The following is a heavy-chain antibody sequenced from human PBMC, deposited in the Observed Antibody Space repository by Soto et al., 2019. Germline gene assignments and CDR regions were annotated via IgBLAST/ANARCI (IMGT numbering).Heavy chain of an antibody. Sequence: EVQLVESGGGLVQPGGSLRLSCAASGFTFSDHDMDWVRQAPGKGREWVGRTRNKANSYTTEYAASVKGRFTISRDDPKNSLYLQMNSLKTEDTAVYYCARVAVAGNDYWGQGTLVTVSS. V-gene: IGHV3-72*01. CDR1: GFTFSDHD. D-gene: IGHD6-19*01. J-gene: IGHJ4*02. CDR2: TRNKANSYTT. CDR3: ARVAVAGNDY.